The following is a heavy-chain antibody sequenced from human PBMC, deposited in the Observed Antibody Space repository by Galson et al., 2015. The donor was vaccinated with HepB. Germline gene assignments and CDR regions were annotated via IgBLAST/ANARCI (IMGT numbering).Heavy chain of an antibody. CDR3: AKVDYYYYYGMDV. CDR1: GFTFSSYA. J-gene: IGHJ6*02. CDR2: ISYDGSNK. Sequence: SLRLSCAASGFTFSSYAMHWVRQAPGKGLEWVAVISYDGSNKYYADSVKGRFTISRDNAKNSLYLQMNSLRAEDTAVYYCAKVDYYYYYGMDVWGQGTTVTVSS. V-gene: IGHV3-30-3*01.